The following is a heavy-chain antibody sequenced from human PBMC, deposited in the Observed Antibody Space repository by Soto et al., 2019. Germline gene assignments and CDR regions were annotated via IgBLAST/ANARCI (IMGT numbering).Heavy chain of an antibody. D-gene: IGHD4-17*01. Sequence: SEPRSPSSNVSGVTVGSRSFYGPLILQPPGKGLEWIGFGSYSGTTNYKPSLKSRVTISVDTSRSQISLKVSSLTAADTAVYYCARGATVTQYAYWGQGTLVTVSS. CDR2: GSYSGTT. CDR1: GVTVGSRSFY. J-gene: IGHJ4*02. CDR3: ARGATVTQYAY. V-gene: IGHV4-61*01.